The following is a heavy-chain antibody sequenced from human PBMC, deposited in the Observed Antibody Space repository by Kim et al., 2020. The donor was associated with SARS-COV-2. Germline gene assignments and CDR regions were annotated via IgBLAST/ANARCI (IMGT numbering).Heavy chain of an antibody. Sequence: GGSLRLSCAASGFTFSSYGMHWVRQAPGKGLEWVAVISYDGSNKYYADSVKGRFTISRDNSKNTLYLQMNSLRAEDTAVYYCAKGTWIQLWLLPDYWGQGTLVTFSS. V-gene: IGHV3-30*18. CDR1: GFTFSSYG. D-gene: IGHD5-18*01. CDR3: AKGTWIQLWLLPDY. J-gene: IGHJ4*02. CDR2: ISYDGSNK.